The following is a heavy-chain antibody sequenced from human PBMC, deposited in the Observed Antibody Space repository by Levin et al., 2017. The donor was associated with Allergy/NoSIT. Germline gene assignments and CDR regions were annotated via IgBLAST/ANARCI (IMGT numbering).Heavy chain of an antibody. CDR2: ISFDGSNK. J-gene: IGHJ4*02. V-gene: IGHV3-30*18. D-gene: IGHD1-7*01. Sequence: GESLKISCAASGFTFSNYGMHWVRQAPGKGLEWVAVISFDGSNKYYGDSVKGRFTISRDNSKNTVYLQMNSLRAEDTAVYYCAKSSIVTGTTGTFDYWGQGTLVTVSS. CDR1: GFTFSNYG. CDR3: AKSSIVTGTTGTFDY.